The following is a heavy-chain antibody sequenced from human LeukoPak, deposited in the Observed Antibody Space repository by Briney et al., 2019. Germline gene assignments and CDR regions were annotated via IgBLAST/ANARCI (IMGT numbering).Heavy chain of an antibody. CDR2: IIPVLNIT. Sequence: ASVKVSCKTSGGTFSSSAITWVRQAPGQGLEWMGRIIPVLNITTYAQKFQGRVTITADTSTSTVYMELSSLRSEETAVYYCARVDIVVVPAAHYFDYWGQGTLVTVSS. CDR3: ARVDIVVVPAAHYFDY. CDR1: GGTFSSSA. V-gene: IGHV1-69*04. D-gene: IGHD2-2*01. J-gene: IGHJ4*02.